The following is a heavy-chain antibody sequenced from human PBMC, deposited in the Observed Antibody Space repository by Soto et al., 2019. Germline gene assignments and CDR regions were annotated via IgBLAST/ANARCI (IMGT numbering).Heavy chain of an antibody. J-gene: IGHJ3*02. Sequence: QVQLVESGGGLVKPGGSLRLSCAASGFTFSDYYMSWIRQAPGKGLEWVSYIRSSSSYTNYADSVKGRFTISRDNAKKSLYLQMNSLRAEATAVYYCARETGTYYDTAGDAFDIWGQGTMVTVSS. V-gene: IGHV3-11*05. CDR2: IRSSSSYT. D-gene: IGHD3-9*01. CDR3: ARETGTYYDTAGDAFDI. CDR1: GFTFSDYY.